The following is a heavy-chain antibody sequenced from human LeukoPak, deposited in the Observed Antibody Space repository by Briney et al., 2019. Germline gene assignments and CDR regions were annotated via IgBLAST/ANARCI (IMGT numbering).Heavy chain of an antibody. CDR3: ATALGLWFGEPIDY. D-gene: IGHD3-10*01. Sequence: ASVTVSCKASGYTFTSYGISWVRQAPGQGLEWMGWISAYNGNTNYAQKLQGRVTMTTDTSTSTAYMELRSLRSDDTAVYYCATALGLWFGEPIDYWGQGTLVTVSS. CDR1: GYTFTSYG. CDR2: ISAYNGNT. V-gene: IGHV1-18*01. J-gene: IGHJ4*02.